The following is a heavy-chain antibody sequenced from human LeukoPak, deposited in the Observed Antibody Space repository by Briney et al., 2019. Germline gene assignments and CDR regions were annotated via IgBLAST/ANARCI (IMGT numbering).Heavy chain of an antibody. CDR3: ARDKYTTSSGASSEFDY. CDR1: GGTISSGSYY. D-gene: IGHD6-6*01. Sequence: SETLSLTCTVSGGTISSGSYYWSWIRQPAGKGLEWIGSIYHSGSTYYNPSLKSRVTISVDRSRNQFSLKMTSVTAADTAVFYCARDKYTTSSGASSEFDYWGQGTLVIVSS. V-gene: IGHV4-39*07. CDR2: IYHSGST. J-gene: IGHJ4*02.